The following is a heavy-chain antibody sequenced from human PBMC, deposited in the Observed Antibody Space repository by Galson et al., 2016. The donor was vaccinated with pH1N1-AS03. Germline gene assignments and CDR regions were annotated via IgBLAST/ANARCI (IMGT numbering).Heavy chain of an antibody. CDR2: ISGDGDVT. D-gene: IGHD4-23*01. CDR1: GFTFSNSA. Sequence: SLRLSCAASGFTFSNSAMSWVRQGPGEGLEWVSAISGDGDVTYYADSMKGRFIISRDNSKDTLYLQMSGLRAEDTAEYYCATDGTNGLLRWKYWGQGTLVTVSS. V-gene: IGHV3-23*01. J-gene: IGHJ4*02. CDR3: ATDGTNGLLRWKY.